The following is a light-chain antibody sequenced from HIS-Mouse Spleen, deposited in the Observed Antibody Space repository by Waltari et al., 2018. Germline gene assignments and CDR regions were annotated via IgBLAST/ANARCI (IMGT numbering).Light chain of an antibody. CDR2: DDS. Sequence: SYVLTQPPSVSVAPGKTARITCGGNNIGSKSVHWYQQKPGQAPVLVVYDDSDRPSGIPGRVSGSNSGNTATLTISRVEAGDEADYHCQVWDSSSDHVVFGGGTKLTVL. CDR3: QVWDSSSDHVV. J-gene: IGLJ2*01. CDR1: NIGSKS. V-gene: IGLV3-21*03.